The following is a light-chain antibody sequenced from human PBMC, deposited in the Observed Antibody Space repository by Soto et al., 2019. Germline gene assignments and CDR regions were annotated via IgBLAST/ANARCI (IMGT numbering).Light chain of an antibody. CDR1: SSNIGAGYD. V-gene: IGLV1-40*01. Sequence: QSVLTQPPSVSGAPGQRVTISCTGSSSNIGAGYDVHWYQQLPGTAPKPLIYGNSNRPSGVPDRFSGSKSGTSASLAITGLQAEDEADYYCQSYDSSLSTVFGGGTKLTVL. CDR2: GNS. J-gene: IGLJ2*01. CDR3: QSYDSSLSTV.